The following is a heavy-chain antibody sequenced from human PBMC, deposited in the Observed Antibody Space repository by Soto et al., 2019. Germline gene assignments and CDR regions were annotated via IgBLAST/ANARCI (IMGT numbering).Heavy chain of an antibody. D-gene: IGHD3-10*01. V-gene: IGHV3-23*01. CDR3: ARKVSGSTGRPDLWYFDL. CDR1: GFTVGGYA. CDR2: IGGGGDAT. Sequence: EVQLLDSGGGLVQPGGSLRLSCAASGFTVGGYALPWVRQAPGKGLEGVPAIGGGGDATFYADSVKGRFTISRDNSKNTLYLQMNTLRAEDTAVYYCARKVSGSTGRPDLWYFDLWGRGTLVTVSS. J-gene: IGHJ2*01.